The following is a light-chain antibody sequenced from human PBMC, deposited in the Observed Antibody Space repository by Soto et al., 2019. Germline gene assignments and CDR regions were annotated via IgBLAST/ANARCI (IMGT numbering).Light chain of an antibody. J-gene: IGKJ5*01. Sequence: EIVMMQSPATLSVSPGERATLFCRASQSVNSNLAWYQQKPGQAPRLLIYGASTRATGVPARFSGSGSGTEFTLTISSLQSEDFAVYYGQQYSNWPLFGQGTRLEIK. V-gene: IGKV3-15*01. CDR2: GAS. CDR3: QQYSNWPL. CDR1: QSVNSN.